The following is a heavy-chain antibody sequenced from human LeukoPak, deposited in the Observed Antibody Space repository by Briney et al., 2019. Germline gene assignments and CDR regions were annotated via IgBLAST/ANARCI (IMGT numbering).Heavy chain of an antibody. CDR3: AREPRAWFGDYYYYYMDV. D-gene: IGHD3-10*01. CDR2: IYYSGST. J-gene: IGHJ6*03. V-gene: IGHV4-59*01. Sequence: SETLSLTCTVPGGSISSYYWNWIRQPPGKGLEWIGYIYYSGSTNYNPSLKSRVTISVDTSKNQFSLKLSSVTAADTAVYYCAREPRAWFGDYYYYYMDVWGKGTTVTVSS. CDR1: GGSISSYY.